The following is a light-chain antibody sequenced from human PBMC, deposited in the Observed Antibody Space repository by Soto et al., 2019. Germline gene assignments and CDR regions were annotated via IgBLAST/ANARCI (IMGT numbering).Light chain of an antibody. Sequence: QSALTQPASVSGSPGQSIPISCTGTSSDVGAYNYVSWYQQHPGKAPKLMIYDVSNRPSGVSNRFSGSKSGNTASLTISGLQAEDEADYYCSSYTSSDTLNVFGTGTKLTVL. CDR1: SSDVGAYNY. V-gene: IGLV2-14*03. CDR2: DVS. CDR3: SSYTSSDTLNV. J-gene: IGLJ1*01.